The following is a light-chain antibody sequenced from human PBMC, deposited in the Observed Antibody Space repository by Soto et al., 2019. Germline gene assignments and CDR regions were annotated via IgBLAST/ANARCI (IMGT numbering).Light chain of an antibody. Sequence: EIVMTQSPATLSVSPGERATLSCRASQSVSSNLAWYQQKPGQAPRIIIFGASGRATGIPDRFSGSGSGTDFTLTISRLEPEDFAMYYCQQYGSLSWTFGQGTKVEIK. J-gene: IGKJ1*01. CDR1: QSVSSN. CDR3: QQYGSLSWT. V-gene: IGKV3-20*01. CDR2: GAS.